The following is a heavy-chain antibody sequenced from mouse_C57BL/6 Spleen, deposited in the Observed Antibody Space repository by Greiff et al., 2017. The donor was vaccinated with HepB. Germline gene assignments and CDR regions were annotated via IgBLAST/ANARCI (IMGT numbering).Heavy chain of an antibody. J-gene: IGHJ3*01. V-gene: IGHV5-17*01. D-gene: IGHD2-2*01. CDR1: GFTFSDYG. CDR2: ISSGSSTI. Sequence: EVMLVESGGGLVKPGGSLKLSCAASGFTFSDYGMHWVRQAPEKGLEWVAYISSGSSTIYYADTVKGRFPISRDSAKNTLFLQMTSLRSEDTAMYYCARPYGYDGAWFAYWGQGTLVTVSA. CDR3: ARPYGYDGAWFAY.